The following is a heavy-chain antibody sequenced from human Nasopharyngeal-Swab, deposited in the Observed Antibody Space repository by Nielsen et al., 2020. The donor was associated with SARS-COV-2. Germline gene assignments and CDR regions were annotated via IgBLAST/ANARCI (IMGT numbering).Heavy chain of an antibody. D-gene: IGHD3-22*01. CDR1: GFTFSSYG. J-gene: IGHJ2*01. V-gene: IGHV3-30*03. CDR3: ARGGRITMIVVVITDGGYFDL. Sequence: SLRLSCAASGFTFSSYGMHWVRPAPGKGLEWVAVISYDGSNKYYADSVKGRFTISRDNSKNTLYLQMNSLRAEDTAVYYCARGGRITMIVVVITDGGYFDLWGRGTLVTVSS. CDR2: ISYDGSNK.